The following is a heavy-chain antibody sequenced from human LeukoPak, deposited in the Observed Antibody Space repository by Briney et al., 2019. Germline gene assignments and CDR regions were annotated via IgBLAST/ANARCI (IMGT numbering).Heavy chain of an antibody. D-gene: IGHD6-19*01. CDR2: ISSSTGNT. J-gene: IGHJ4*02. Sequence: VASVKVSCKASGYTFNTYGISWVRQAPGQGLEWMGWISSSTGNTKYAQKVQGRVTMTTDTSTSTAYMELRSLRSDDTAVYYCARVEGQWLVFDYWGQGTLVTVSS. V-gene: IGHV1-18*01. CDR1: GYTFNTYG. CDR3: ARVEGQWLVFDY.